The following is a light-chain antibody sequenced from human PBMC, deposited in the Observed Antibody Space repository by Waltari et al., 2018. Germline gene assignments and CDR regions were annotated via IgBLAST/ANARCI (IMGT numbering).Light chain of an antibody. Sequence: DIVMTQSAESLAVSLGERATLTCKSSRNVLSSYNNKNYLAWSPQKPGQPPKLLIYWASTRESGFPARFTGSGCATEFTLTISSLQAEDVAVYYCQQYYSTPLTFGGGTKVEIK. CDR1: RNVLSSYNNKNY. J-gene: IGKJ4*01. CDR3: QQYYSTPLT. CDR2: WAS. V-gene: IGKV4-1*01.